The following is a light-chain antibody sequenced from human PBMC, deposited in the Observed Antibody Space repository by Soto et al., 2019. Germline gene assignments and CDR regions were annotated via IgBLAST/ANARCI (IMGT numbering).Light chain of an antibody. J-gene: IGKJ5*01. CDR2: DVS. CDR1: QDISTS. V-gene: IGKV1-33*01. CDR3: QHYDNLPSIT. Sequence: DIQMTQSPSSLSASVGDRVTITCQASQDISTSLNWYQQKPGQAPKLLIYDVSHLETGVPARFSGSGSGTDFTLTISSLQPEDMATYYCQHYDNLPSITFGQGTRLDFK.